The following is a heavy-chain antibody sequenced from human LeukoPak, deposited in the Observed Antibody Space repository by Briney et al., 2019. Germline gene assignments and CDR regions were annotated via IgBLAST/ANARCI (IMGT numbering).Heavy chain of an antibody. CDR2: MNPNSGNT. Sequence: ASVKVSCKASGGTFSSYSINWVRQVPGQGLEWMGWMNPNSGNTGYAQKFQGRVTMTRDTSISTAYMELSRLRSDDTAVYYCARTPPVAGIDYWGQGTLVTVSS. CDR1: GGTFSSYS. D-gene: IGHD6-19*01. CDR3: ARTPPVAGIDY. J-gene: IGHJ4*02. V-gene: IGHV1-2*02.